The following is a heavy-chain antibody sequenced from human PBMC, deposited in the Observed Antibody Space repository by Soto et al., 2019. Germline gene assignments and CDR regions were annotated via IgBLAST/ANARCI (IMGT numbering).Heavy chain of an antibody. Sequence: EVQLVESGGGLVQPGGSLRLSCAASGFTLSSYVMHWVRQAPGKGLEYVSAISSNGGSTYYANSLKGRFTISRDNSKNTLYLQMGSLRAEDMAVYYCARGGGSGWPHFDYWGQGTLVTVSS. D-gene: IGHD6-19*01. CDR2: ISSNGGST. V-gene: IGHV3-64*01. J-gene: IGHJ4*02. CDR3: ARGGGSGWPHFDY. CDR1: GFTLSSYV.